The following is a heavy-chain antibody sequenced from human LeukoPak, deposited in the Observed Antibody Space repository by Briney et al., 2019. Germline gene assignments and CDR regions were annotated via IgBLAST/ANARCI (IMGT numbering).Heavy chain of an antibody. J-gene: IGHJ4*02. CDR2: ISGSGGST. CDR1: GFTFSSYA. V-gene: IGHV3-23*01. D-gene: IGHD5-18*01. CDR3: ARVNTVMAYYFDL. Sequence: GGSLRLSWAASGFTFSSYAMNWVRQAPGKGLEWVSGISGSGGSTYYADSVKGRFTISRDNSKHTLYLQMNSLRAEDTAVYYCARVNTVMAYYFDLWGQGTLVTVSS.